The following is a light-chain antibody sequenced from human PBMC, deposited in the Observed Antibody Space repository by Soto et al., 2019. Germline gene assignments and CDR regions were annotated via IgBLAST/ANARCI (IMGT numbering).Light chain of an antibody. CDR3: QSYDSSLSVV. CDR2: GNS. CDR1: SSNIGAGYD. Sequence: QSVLTQPPSVSGAPGQRVTISCTGSSSNIGAGYDVHWYQQLPGTAPKLLIYGNSNRPSGVPDRFSGSKSGTSASLAITGLQAEDDADYYCQSYDSSLSVVFGGGTKLIVL. V-gene: IGLV1-40*01. J-gene: IGLJ2*01.